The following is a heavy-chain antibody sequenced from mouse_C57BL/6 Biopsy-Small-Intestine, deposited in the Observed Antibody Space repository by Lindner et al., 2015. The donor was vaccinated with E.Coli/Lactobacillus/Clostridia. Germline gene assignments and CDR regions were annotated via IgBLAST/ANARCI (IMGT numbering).Heavy chain of an antibody. CDR2: MDPKNGDT. CDR3: ARDGHLPVPGVAHEFRYGMDV. CDR1: GYTYSAYD. J-gene: IGHJ4*01. D-gene: IGHD2-12*01. Sequence: SVKVSCKAFGYTYSAYDINWVRQAPGQGLEWMGWMDPKNGDTAFAQKFQGRVALTWDAPTTTAFMELSSLTSEDTAVYYCARDGHLPVPGVAHEFRYGMDVWGQGTAVTVSS. V-gene: IGHV1-84*02.